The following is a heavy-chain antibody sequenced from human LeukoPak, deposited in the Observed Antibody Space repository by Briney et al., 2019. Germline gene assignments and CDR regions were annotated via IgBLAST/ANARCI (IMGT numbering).Heavy chain of an antibody. CDR3: ARQYYYASGSFAFDI. J-gene: IGHJ3*02. Sequence: SETLSLTCAVYSGSFNSYFWSWIRQSPRKGLEWIGYIYVSGSTNYNPSLKSRVTISEDTSKNQFSLKLSSVTAADTAVYYCARQYYYASGSFAFDIWGQGTMVTVSS. CDR2: IYVSGST. CDR1: SGSFNSYF. V-gene: IGHV4-59*08. D-gene: IGHD3-10*01.